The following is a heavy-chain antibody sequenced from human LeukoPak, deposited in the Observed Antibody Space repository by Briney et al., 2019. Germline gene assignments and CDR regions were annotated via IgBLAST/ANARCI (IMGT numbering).Heavy chain of an antibody. Sequence: GGSLRLSCAASGFTFSSYSMNWVRQAPGKGLEWVSSISSSSYIYYEDSVKGRLTISRDNAKNSLYLQMNSLRAEDTAVYYCARRMVAVAGTGVDYWGQGTLVTVSS. CDR2: ISSSSYI. CDR1: GFTFSSYS. CDR3: ARRMVAVAGTGVDY. V-gene: IGHV3-21*01. J-gene: IGHJ4*02. D-gene: IGHD6-19*01.